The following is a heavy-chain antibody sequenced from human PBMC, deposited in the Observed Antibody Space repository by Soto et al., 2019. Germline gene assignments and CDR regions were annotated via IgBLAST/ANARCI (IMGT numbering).Heavy chain of an antibody. CDR2: IYHSGST. CDR3: ARVLGYSSSYFDY. Sequence: SETLSLTCAVSGYSISSGYYWGWIRQPPGKGLEWIGSIYHSGSTYYNPSLKSRVTISVDTSKNQFSLKLSSVTAAYTAVYYCARVLGYSSSYFDYWGQGTLVTVSS. CDR1: GYSISSGYY. V-gene: IGHV4-38-2*01. J-gene: IGHJ4*02. D-gene: IGHD6-6*01.